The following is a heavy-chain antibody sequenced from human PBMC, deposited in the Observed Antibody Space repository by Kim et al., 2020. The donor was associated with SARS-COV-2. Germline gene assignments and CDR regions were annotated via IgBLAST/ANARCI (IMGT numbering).Heavy chain of an antibody. V-gene: IGHV4-59*08. CDR3: ARHGGYDILTGYYAYRGFDP. CDR2: IYYSGST. Sequence: SETLSLTCTVSGGSISSYYWSWIRQPPGKGLEWIGYIYYSGSTNYNPSLKSRVTISVDTSKNQFSLKLSSVTAADTAVYYCARHGGYDILTGYYAYRGFDPWGQGTLVTVSS. CDR1: GGSISSYY. J-gene: IGHJ5*02. D-gene: IGHD3-9*01.